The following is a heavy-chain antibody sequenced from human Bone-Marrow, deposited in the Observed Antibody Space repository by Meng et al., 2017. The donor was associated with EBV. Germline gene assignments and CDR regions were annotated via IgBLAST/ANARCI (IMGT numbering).Heavy chain of an antibody. CDR3: AREVHYYDSSGPLDY. V-gene: IGHV6-1*01. J-gene: IGHJ4*02. CDR2: TYYRTKWYN. D-gene: IGHD3-22*01. Sequence: LHQAGPVLVKPSQTLAPACSISGDSVSSNSAAWNWIRQSPSRGLELLGKTYYRTKWYNDYAVSVKSRITINPDTSKNQFSLQLNSVTPEDTAVYYCAREVHYYDSSGPLDYWGQGTLVTVSS. CDR1: GDSVSSNSAA.